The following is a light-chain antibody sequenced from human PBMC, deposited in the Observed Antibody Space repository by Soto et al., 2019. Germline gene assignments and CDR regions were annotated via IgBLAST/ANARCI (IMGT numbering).Light chain of an antibody. CDR2: GAS. Sequence: IVLTQSPGTLSLSPGERATLSCRAGQSVPSNYLAWYQQKPGQAPRLLIYGASSRATGIPDRFSGSGSGSDFTLTISRVEPEDIAVYYCQQYGSLYTFGQGTKLEIK. CDR1: QSVPSNY. V-gene: IGKV3-20*01. CDR3: QQYGSLYT. J-gene: IGKJ2*01.